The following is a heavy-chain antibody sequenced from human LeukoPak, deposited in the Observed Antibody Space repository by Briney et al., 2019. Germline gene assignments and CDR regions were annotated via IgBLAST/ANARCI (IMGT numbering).Heavy chain of an antibody. CDR2: FFYTGGT. Sequence: PSETLSLTCTVSGDSYSSPYWSWIRQPPGKGLEWIGSFFYTGGTYYNPSLSSRVIISGDTSKNEFSLKLTSVTAADTAVYYCARGEAVPIIGPIAPFDCWGQGILVTVSS. CDR3: ARGEAVPIIGPIAPFDC. D-gene: IGHD6-13*01. V-gene: IGHV4-59*11. CDR1: GDSYSSPY. J-gene: IGHJ4*02.